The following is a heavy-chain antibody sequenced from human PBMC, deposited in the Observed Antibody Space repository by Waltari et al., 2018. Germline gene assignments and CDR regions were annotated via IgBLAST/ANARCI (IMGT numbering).Heavy chain of an antibody. CDR2: IYYSGST. J-gene: IGHJ5*02. D-gene: IGHD4-4*01. V-gene: IGHV4-39*07. CDR3: TLTTLRT. CDR1: DGSISSSSYY. Sequence: QLQLQESGPGLVKPSETLSLPCTVSDGSISSSSYYWGWIRQPPGTGLEWIGSIYYSGSTYYNPSLKSRVTISVDTSKNQFSLKLSSVTAADTAVYYCTLTTLRTWGQGTLVTVSS.